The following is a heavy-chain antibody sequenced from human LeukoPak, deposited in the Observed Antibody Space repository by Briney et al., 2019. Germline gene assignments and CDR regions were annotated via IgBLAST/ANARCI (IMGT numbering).Heavy chain of an antibody. J-gene: IGHJ4*02. CDR1: GYTFTSYP. V-gene: IGHV1-3*04. CDR3: ARDESNSEVY. Sequence: ASVKVSCKASGYTFTSYPMHWVRQAPGQRLEWMGWINIANGDTKYSQKFQGRVTITRDTSASTAYMELSSLRSEDTAVYYCARDESNSEVYWGQGTLVTVSS. D-gene: IGHD4-23*01. CDR2: INIANGDT.